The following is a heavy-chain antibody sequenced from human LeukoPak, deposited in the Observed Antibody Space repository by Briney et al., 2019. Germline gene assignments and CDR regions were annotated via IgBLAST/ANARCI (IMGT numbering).Heavy chain of an antibody. CDR3: HLGDSSGPYYYYYYYMDV. V-gene: IGHV3-30*01. D-gene: IGHD3-22*01. J-gene: IGHJ6*03. CDR2: ISYDGSNK. Sequence: GRSLRLSCAASGFTFSSYAMHWVRQAPGKGLEWVAVISYDGSNKYYADSVKGRFTISRDNSKNTLYLQMNSLRAEDTAVYYCHLGDSSGPYYYYYYYMDVWGKGTTVTVSS. CDR1: GFTFSSYA.